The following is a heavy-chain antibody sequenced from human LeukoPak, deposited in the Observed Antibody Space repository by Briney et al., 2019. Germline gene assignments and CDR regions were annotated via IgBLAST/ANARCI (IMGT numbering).Heavy chain of an antibody. D-gene: IGHD2-2*02. CDR2: IYYSGST. CDR1: GGSISSHY. Sequence: SETLSLTCTVSGGSISSHYWSWIRQPPGKGLEWIGYIYYSGSTNYNPSLKSRVTISVDTSKNQFSLKLSSVTAADTAVYYCARAEGYCSSTSCYIYFDYWGQGTLVTVSS. V-gene: IGHV4-59*11. CDR3: ARAEGYCSSTSCYIYFDY. J-gene: IGHJ4*02.